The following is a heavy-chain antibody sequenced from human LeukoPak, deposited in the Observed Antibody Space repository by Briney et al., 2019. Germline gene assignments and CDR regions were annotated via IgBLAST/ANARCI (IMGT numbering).Heavy chain of an antibody. Sequence: SETLSLTCAVSGGSISSSNWWSWVRQPPGKGLEWIGEIYHSGSTNYNPSLKSRVTISVDKSKNQFSLKLSSVTAADTAVYYCARSSFGSGSYYPGDAFDIWGQGTMVTVSS. CDR3: ARSSFGSGSYYPGDAFDI. J-gene: IGHJ3*02. CDR1: GGSISSSNW. V-gene: IGHV4-4*02. CDR2: IYHSGST. D-gene: IGHD3-10*01.